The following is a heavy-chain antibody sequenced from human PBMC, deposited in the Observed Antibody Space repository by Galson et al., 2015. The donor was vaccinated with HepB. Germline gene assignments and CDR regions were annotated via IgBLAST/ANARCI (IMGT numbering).Heavy chain of an antibody. Sequence: SVKVSCKASGYTFTGYYMHWVRQAPGQGLEWMGWINPNSGGTNYAQKFQGWVTMTRDTSISTAYMELSRLRSDDTAVYYCAGMSWGLIVGATYDAFDIWGQGTMVTVSS. V-gene: IGHV1-2*04. D-gene: IGHD1-26*01. J-gene: IGHJ3*02. CDR1: GYTFTGYY. CDR2: INPNSGGT. CDR3: AGMSWGLIVGATYDAFDI.